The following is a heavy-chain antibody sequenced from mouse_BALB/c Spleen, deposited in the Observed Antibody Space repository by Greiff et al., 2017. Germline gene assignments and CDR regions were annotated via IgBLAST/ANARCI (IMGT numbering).Heavy chain of an antibody. CDR3: ARRGDITTLDY. CDR1: GYAFSSYW. D-gene: IGHD1-1*01. V-gene: IGHV1-80*01. CDR2: IYPGDGDT. J-gene: IGHJ4*01. Sequence: QVQLKESGAELVRPGSSVKISCKASGYAFSSYWMNWVKQRPGQGLEWIGQIYPGDGDTNYNGKFKGKATLTADKSSSTAYMQLSSLTSEDSAVYFCARRGDITTLDYWGQGTSVTVSS.